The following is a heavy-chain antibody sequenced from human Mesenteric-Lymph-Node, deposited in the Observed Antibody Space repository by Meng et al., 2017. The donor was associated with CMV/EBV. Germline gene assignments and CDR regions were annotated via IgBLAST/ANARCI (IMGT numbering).Heavy chain of an antibody. CDR1: GYIFTGYY. CDR3: ASLVGATRDYYYGMDV. CDR2: INPNSGGT. J-gene: IGHJ6*02. Sequence: ASVKVSCKASGYIFTGYYMHWVRQVPGQGLEWMGWINPNSGGTNYVQKFQGRVTMTRDTSTSTVYMELSSLRSEDTAVYYCASLVGATRDYYYGMDVWGQGTTVTVSS. V-gene: IGHV1-2*02. D-gene: IGHD1-26*01.